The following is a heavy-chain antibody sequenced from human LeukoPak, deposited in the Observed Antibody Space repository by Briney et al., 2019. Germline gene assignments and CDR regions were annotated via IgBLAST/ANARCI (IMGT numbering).Heavy chain of an antibody. CDR2: ISGSGGST. CDR3: AREPYYDYVWGSYSYGMDV. Sequence: GGSLRLSCAASGFTFSSYAMSWVRQAPGKGLEWVSAISGSGGSTYYADSVKGRFTISRDNAKNTLYLQMNSPRAEDTAVYYCAREPYYDYVWGSYSYGMDVWGQGTTVTVSS. CDR1: GFTFSSYA. J-gene: IGHJ6*02. D-gene: IGHD3-16*01. V-gene: IGHV3-23*01.